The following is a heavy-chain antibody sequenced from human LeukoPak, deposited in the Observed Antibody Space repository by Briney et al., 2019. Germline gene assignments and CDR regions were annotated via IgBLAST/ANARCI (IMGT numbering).Heavy chain of an antibody. CDR2: ISSSGSTI. Sequence: PGGSPSLSCAATGSTASISEMNWVRQAPGKGLEWVSYISSSGSTIDYADSVKGRFTISRGNAKNSLYLQMNSLRAEDTAVYYCARDLYWRDFDYWGRGTLVTVSS. D-gene: IGHD2-8*02. CDR1: GSTASISE. V-gene: IGHV3-48*03. J-gene: IGHJ4*02. CDR3: ARDLYWRDFDY.